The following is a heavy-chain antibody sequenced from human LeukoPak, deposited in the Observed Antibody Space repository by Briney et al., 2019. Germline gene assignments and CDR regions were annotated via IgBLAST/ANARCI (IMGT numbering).Heavy chain of an antibody. Sequence: GASVKVSCKASGYTFTSYDINWVRQATGQGLAWMGWMNPNSGNTGYAKKFQGRVTITRNTSISTAYMELSSLRSEDTAVYYCARGIVVVPAATRRDYYMDVWGKGTTVTVSS. CDR3: ARGIVVVPAATRRDYYMDV. CDR1: GYTFTSYD. J-gene: IGHJ6*03. V-gene: IGHV1-8*03. CDR2: MNPNSGNT. D-gene: IGHD2-2*01.